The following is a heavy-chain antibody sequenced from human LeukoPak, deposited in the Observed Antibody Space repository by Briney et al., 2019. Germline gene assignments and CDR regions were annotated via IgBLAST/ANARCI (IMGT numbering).Heavy chain of an antibody. Sequence: GGSLRLSCAASGFTFSSYAMSWVRQAPGKGLEWVSAISGSGVTTYYADSVKGRFTVSRDNPKNTLYLQMNSLRAEDTAVYYCANPKVTLGPDAFDIWGQGTMVTVSS. J-gene: IGHJ3*02. CDR1: GFTFSSYA. D-gene: IGHD4-11*01. CDR2: ISGSGVTT. CDR3: ANPKVTLGPDAFDI. V-gene: IGHV3-23*01.